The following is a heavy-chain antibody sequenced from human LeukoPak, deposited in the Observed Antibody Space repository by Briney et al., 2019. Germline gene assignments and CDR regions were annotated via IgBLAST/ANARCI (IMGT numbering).Heavy chain of an antibody. CDR2: IYYSGST. J-gene: IGHJ4*02. V-gene: IGHV4-31*01. Sequence: PSETLSLTCTVSGGSISSGGYYWSWIRQHPGKGLEWIGYIYYSGSTYYNPSLKSQVTISVDTSKNQFSLKLSSVTAADTAVYYCARVGLYCSGGSCYSFDYWGQGTLVTVSS. CDR1: GGSISSGGYY. D-gene: IGHD2-15*01. CDR3: ARVGLYCSGGSCYSFDY.